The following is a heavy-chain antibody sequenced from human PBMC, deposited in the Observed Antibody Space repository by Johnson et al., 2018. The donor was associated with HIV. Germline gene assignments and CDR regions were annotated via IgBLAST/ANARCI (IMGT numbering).Heavy chain of an antibody. Sequence: QVQLVESGGGVVQPGKSLKVSCAASGFTFSSYDMHWVRQPPGKGLEWVAGISYDGSKEYYVDSVKGRFTISRDNSKNTLYLQLGSLRDDDTAVYYCVRRQYISTWQDAFDVWGQGTTVTVSS. CDR1: GFTFSSYD. J-gene: IGHJ3*01. CDR2: ISYDGSKE. CDR3: VRRQYISTWQDAFDV. V-gene: IGHV3-30*03. D-gene: IGHD6-13*01.